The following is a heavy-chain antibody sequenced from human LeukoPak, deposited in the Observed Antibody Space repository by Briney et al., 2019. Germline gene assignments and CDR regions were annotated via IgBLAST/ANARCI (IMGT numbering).Heavy chain of an antibody. CDR1: GFTVSSNY. J-gene: IGHJ4*02. D-gene: IGHD3-22*01. V-gene: IGHV3-66*01. Sequence: GGSLRLSCAASGFTVSSNYMSWVRQAPGKGLEWVSVIYSGGSTYYADSVKGRFTISRDNSKNTLYLQMNSLRAEDTAVYYCARDAYYYDSSGYYLFEDYWGQGTLVTVSS. CDR2: IYSGGST. CDR3: ARDAYYYDSSGYYLFEDY.